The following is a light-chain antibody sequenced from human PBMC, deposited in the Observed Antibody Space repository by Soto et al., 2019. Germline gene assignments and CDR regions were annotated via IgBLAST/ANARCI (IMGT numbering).Light chain of an antibody. V-gene: IGLV1-44*01. CDR3: AAWDESLNRSV. J-gene: IGLJ1*01. CDR1: SSNIGTNA. Sequence: QSVLTQPLSASGTPGQRVTISCSGGSSNIGTNAVNWYQQLPGTAPKLLIYNNNQRPSGVPDRFSGSKSGTSASLAISGLQSEDVADYYCAAWDESLNRSVLGTGTRVTV. CDR2: NNN.